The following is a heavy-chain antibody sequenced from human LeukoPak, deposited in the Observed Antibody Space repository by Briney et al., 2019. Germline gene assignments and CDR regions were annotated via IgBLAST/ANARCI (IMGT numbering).Heavy chain of an antibody. Sequence: SVKVSCKASGGTSSRYAVSWVRLTPGQGLEWLGGIIPVFGTTTSAQKFQAKVTMTADKSTNTAYMELSSLRSEDTAVYYCARANGSGWRGYFDYWGQGTLVTASS. J-gene: IGHJ4*02. CDR1: GGTSSRYA. CDR3: ARANGSGWRGYFDY. D-gene: IGHD6-19*01. V-gene: IGHV1-69*06. CDR2: IIPVFGTT.